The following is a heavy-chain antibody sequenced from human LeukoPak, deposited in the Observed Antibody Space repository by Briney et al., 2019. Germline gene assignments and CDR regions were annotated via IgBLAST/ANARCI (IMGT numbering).Heavy chain of an antibody. V-gene: IGHV1-18*01. D-gene: IGHD3-22*01. CDR2: ISAYRGNT. CDR1: GYTFTSYG. J-gene: IGHJ3*02. CDR3: ARDLYYYDSSGFHDVFDI. Sequence: ASVKVSCKASGYTFTSYGISWVRQAPGQGLEWMGWISAYRGNTYYAQKLQGRVTLTTDTSTSTACMELRSLRSDDTAVYYCARDLYYYDSSGFHDVFDIWGKGQWSPSLQ.